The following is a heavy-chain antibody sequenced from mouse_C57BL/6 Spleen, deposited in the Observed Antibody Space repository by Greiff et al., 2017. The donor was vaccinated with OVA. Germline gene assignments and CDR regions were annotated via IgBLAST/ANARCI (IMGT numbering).Heavy chain of an antibody. V-gene: IGHV1-59*01. D-gene: IGHD1-1*01. CDR1: GYTFTSYW. CDR2: IDPSDSYT. Sequence: QVQLQQPGAELVRPGTSVKLSCKASGYTFTSYWMHWVKQRPGQGLEWIGVIDPSDSYTNYNQKFKGKATLTVDTSSSTAYMQLSSLTSEDSAVYYRARGDIYYGSSSWFAYWGQGTLVTVSA. CDR3: ARGDIYYGSSSWFAY. J-gene: IGHJ3*01.